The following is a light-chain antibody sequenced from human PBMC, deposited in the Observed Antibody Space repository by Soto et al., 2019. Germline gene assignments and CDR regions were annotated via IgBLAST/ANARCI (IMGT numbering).Light chain of an antibody. V-gene: IGKV3D-15*01. CDR1: HSVRSS. Sequence: EIVMTQSPATLSVSPGERATLSCRASHSVRSSLAWYQQRPGQAPRLLIYGASTRATGIPARFSGSGSGTEFTLIISSLQSEDVAVYYCQQYDSWPPLTFGGGTKVEIE. CDR3: QQYDSWPPLT. J-gene: IGKJ4*01. CDR2: GAS.